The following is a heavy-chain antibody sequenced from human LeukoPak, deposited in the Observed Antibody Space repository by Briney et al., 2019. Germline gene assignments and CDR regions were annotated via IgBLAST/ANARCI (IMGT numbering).Heavy chain of an antibody. V-gene: IGHV3-48*03. J-gene: IGHJ4*02. CDR3: ARDNYYGSGSYFDY. D-gene: IGHD3-10*01. CDR2: ISSSGNTI. Sequence: GGSLRLSCAASGFTFSSYEMNWVRQAPGKGLEWVSYISSSGNTIYYADSVKGRFTISRDNAKNSLYLQMNSLRAEDTAVYYCARDNYYGSGSYFDYWGQGTLVTVSS. CDR1: GFTFSSYE.